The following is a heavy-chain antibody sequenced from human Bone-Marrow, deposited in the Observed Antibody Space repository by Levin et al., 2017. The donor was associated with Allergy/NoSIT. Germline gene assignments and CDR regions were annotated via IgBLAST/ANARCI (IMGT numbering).Heavy chain of an antibody. D-gene: IGHD3-10*01. CDR2: IYYSGST. V-gene: IGHV4-31*03. J-gene: IGHJ4*02. CDR3: ARVAPLTMVRGVNYFDY. Sequence: SETLSLTCTVSGGSISSGGYYWSWIRQHPGKGLEWIGYIYYSGSTYYNPSLKSRVTISVDTSKNQFSLKLSSVTAADTAVYYCARVAPLTMVRGVNYFDYWGQGTLVTVSS. CDR1: GGSISSGGYY.